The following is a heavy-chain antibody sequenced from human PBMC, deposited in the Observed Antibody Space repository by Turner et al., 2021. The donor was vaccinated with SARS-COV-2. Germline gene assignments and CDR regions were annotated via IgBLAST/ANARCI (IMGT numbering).Heavy chain of an antibody. D-gene: IGHD4-17*01. CDR3: ARGLGSKTTVVTPFGY. CDR2: ISTNGGST. V-gene: IGHV3-64D*06. CDR1: GFTFSSYA. Sequence: EVQLVESGGGLVQPGGSLRLSCSASGFTFSSYAMHWVRQAPGKGLEYVSAISTNGGSTYYADSVKGRFTISRDNSKNTLYLQMSSLRAEDTAVYYCARGLGSKTTVVTPFGYWGQGTLVTVSS. J-gene: IGHJ4*02.